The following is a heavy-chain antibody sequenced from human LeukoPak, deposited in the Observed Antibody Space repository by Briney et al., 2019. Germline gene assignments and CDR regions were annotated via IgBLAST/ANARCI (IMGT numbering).Heavy chain of an antibody. CDR1: GFTFTTYA. Sequence: GGSLRLSCAASGFTFTTYAMSWVRQAPGKGLEWVSTISGSGGNTYYPDSVKGRFTISRDNAKNSLYLQMSNLRAEDTAVYFCARGGGLDVWGQGATVTVSS. CDR3: ARGGGLDV. J-gene: IGHJ6*02. CDR2: ISGSGGNT. D-gene: IGHD3-16*01. V-gene: IGHV3-23*01.